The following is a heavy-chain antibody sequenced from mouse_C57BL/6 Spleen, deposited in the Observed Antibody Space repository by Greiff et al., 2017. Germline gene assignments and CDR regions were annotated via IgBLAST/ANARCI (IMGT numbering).Heavy chain of an antibody. J-gene: IGHJ2*01. V-gene: IGHV1-81*01. CDR2: IYPRSGNT. Sequence: VQLQQSGAELARPGASVKLSCKASGYTFTSYGISWVKQRTGQGLEWIGEIYPRSGNTYYNEKFKGKATLTEDKSSSTAYMELRSLTSEESAVYFCARHYYGSSYFDYWGQGTTLTVSS. CDR3: ARHYYGSSYFDY. D-gene: IGHD1-1*01. CDR1: GYTFTSYG.